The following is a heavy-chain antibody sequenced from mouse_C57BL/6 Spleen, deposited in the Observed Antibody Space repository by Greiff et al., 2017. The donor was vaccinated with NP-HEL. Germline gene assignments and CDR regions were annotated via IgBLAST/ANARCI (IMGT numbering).Heavy chain of an antibody. V-gene: IGHV1-4*01. CDR2: INPSSGYT. D-gene: IGHD2-2*01. Sequence: QVQLKESGAELARPGASVKMSCKASGYTFTSYTMHWVKQRPGQGLEWIGYINPSSGYTKYNQKFKDKATLTADKSSSTAYMQLSSLTSEDSAVYYCARSPNYGYDGYYFDYWGQGTTLTVSS. J-gene: IGHJ2*01. CDR3: ARSPNYGYDGYYFDY. CDR1: GYTFTSYT.